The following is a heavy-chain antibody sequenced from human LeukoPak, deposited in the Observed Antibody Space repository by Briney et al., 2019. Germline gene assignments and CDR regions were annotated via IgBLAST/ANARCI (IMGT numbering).Heavy chain of an antibody. D-gene: IGHD3-22*01. CDR3: ASSPRDYYDSSNFDY. CDR1: GGSISSGSYY. J-gene: IGHJ4*02. V-gene: IGHV4-61*02. CDR2: IYTSGST. Sequence: PSQTLSLTCTVSGGSISSGSYYWSWIRQPAGKGLEWIGRIYTSGSTNYNPSLKSRVTISVDTSKNQFSLKLSSVTAADTAVYYCASSPRDYYDSSNFDYWGQGTLVTVSS.